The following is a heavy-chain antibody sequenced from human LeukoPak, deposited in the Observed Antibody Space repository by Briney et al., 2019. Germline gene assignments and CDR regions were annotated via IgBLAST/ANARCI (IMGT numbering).Heavy chain of an antibody. J-gene: IGHJ4*02. CDR3: ATYRQVLLPFES. Sequence: GGSLRLSCAASGFTFSTFAMIWVRQPPGKGLEWVSSIFPSGGEIHYADSVRGRFTMSRDTSKTALSLRMNSLRAEDTAIYYCATYRQVLLPFESWGQGTLVTVSS. D-gene: IGHD2-8*02. CDR2: IFPSGGEI. CDR1: GFTFSTFA. V-gene: IGHV3-23*01.